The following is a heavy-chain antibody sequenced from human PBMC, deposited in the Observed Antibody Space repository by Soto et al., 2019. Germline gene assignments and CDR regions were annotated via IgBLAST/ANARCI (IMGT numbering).Heavy chain of an antibody. Sequence: QVQLVQSGAEVKGPGASVTVSCRSSGDTFNDYYIHWVRQAPGQGLEWMGWINPNGGVTKYAQKFQGWVSMTRDTSIRTVYMQLSRLRSDDTAVYYCARESGGATATLDYYYFYMDVWGTGTTVTVSS. D-gene: IGHD5-12*01. J-gene: IGHJ6*03. CDR1: GDTFNDYY. CDR3: ARESGGATATLDYYYFYMDV. CDR2: INPNGGVT. V-gene: IGHV1-2*04.